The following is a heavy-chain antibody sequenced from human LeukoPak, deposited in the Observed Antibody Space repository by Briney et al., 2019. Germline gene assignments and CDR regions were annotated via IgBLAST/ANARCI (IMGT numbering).Heavy chain of an antibody. CDR1: GFTFSSYA. D-gene: IGHD3-3*01. J-gene: IGHJ6*02. CDR2: ISGSGGST. CDR3: ARSGQNDFWSGYLYYYYYGMDV. V-gene: IGHV3-23*01. Sequence: GGSLRLSCAASGFTFSSYAMSWVRQAPGKGLEWVSAISGSGGSTYYADSVKGRFTISRDNSKNTLYLQMNSLRAEDTAVYYCARSGQNDFWSGYLYYYYYGMDVWGQGTTVTVSS.